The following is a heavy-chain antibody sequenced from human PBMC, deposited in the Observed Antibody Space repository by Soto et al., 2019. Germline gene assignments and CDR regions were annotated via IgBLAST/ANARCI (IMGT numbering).Heavy chain of an antibody. CDR1: GFTFSSSA. D-gene: IGHD3-22*01. J-gene: IGHJ4*02. CDR2: IDVGSANA. Sequence: GASVKVSCKTSGFTFSSSAVHWVRQARGHRLQWIGWIDVGSANANYAQMLQERVTISRDMSISTAHLQWYDLKASDSAMYYCARHIGAYYDNNGYPYFDYWGQGTRVSVSS. CDR3: ARHIGAYYDNNGYPYFDY. V-gene: IGHV1-58*01.